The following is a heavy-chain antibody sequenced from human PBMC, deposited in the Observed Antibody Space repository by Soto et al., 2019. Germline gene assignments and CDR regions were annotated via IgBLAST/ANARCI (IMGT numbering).Heavy chain of an antibody. CDR2: IYHSGST. CDR3: ARDKITGLLDY. Sequence: PSETLSLTCAVSGGSISSGGYSWSWIRQPPGKGLEWIGYIYHSGSTNYNPSLKSRVTISVDTSKNQFSLKLTSVTAADTAVYYCARDKITGLLDYWGQGTLVTLSS. D-gene: IGHD2-8*02. J-gene: IGHJ4*02. CDR1: GGSISSGGYS. V-gene: IGHV4-30-2*01.